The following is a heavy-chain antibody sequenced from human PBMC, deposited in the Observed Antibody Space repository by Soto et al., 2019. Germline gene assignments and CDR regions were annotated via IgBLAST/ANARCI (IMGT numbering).Heavy chain of an antibody. Sequence: ASVKVSCKASGYTFTSYYMHWVRQAPGQGLEWMGWINPNSGGTNYAQKFQGRVTMTRDTSISTAYMELSRLRSDDTAVYYCARDPWDGSPASDPYHFDYWGQGTLVTVSS. D-gene: IGHD2-2*01. CDR3: ARDPWDGSPASDPYHFDY. V-gene: IGHV1-2*02. CDR2: INPNSGGT. J-gene: IGHJ4*02. CDR1: GYTFTSYY.